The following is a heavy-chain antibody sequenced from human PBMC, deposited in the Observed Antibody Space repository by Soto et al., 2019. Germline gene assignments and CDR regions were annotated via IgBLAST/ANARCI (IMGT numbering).Heavy chain of an antibody. J-gene: IGHJ4*02. CDR2: IFFTGNI. Sequence: TLSLTCTVSGASLSSISYYWGWIRQPPGKGLEWVGSIFFTGNIYYNPSLKSRVTISVDTFRNQFSLMVNSVTAADTAVYYCASRHCSGGSCYNHGFDSWGQGALVTVYS. CDR3: ASRHCSGGSCYNHGFDS. V-gene: IGHV4-39*01. CDR1: GASLSSISYY. D-gene: IGHD2-15*01.